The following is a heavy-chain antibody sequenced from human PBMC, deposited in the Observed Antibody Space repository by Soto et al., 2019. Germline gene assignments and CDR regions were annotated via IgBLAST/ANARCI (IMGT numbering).Heavy chain of an antibody. D-gene: IGHD3-10*01. CDR2: IIPLFGTT. V-gene: IGHV1-69*01. Sequence: QVQVVQSGVEVRRPGSSVKVSCKASGDTFKNCVISWVRQAPGQGLEWMGGIIPLFGTTDFAQRFQGRLTITTDESTTTAYMELSRLRCEDTATYYCAAELGFGKLSVVWGQGTTVIVSS. CDR1: GDTFKNCV. J-gene: IGHJ6*02. CDR3: AAELGFGKLSVV.